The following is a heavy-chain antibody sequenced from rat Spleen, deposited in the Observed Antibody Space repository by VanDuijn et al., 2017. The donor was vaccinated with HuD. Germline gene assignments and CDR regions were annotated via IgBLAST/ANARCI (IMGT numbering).Heavy chain of an antibody. D-gene: IGHD1-10*01. CDR3: TTENYWFAY. CDR2: ISFDGSTT. Sequence: EMQLVESGGGFVQPGRSMELSCVVSGFTFSTYDMAWVRQAPTKGPEWVASISFDGSTTYYRDSVKGRFTISRDNTKSTLYLQMNSLRSEDTATYYCTTENYWFAYWGQGTLVTVSS. J-gene: IGHJ3*01. V-gene: IGHV5-20*01. CDR1: GFTFSTYD.